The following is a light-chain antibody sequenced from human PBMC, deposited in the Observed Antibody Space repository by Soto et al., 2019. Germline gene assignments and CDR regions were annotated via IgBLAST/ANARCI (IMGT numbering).Light chain of an antibody. CDR1: QSVSSY. Sequence: TQSPPSLCVSCGARGTPYCRASQSVSSYLAWYQQKPGQAPRLLIYDASIRTTGIPARFSGSGSRTDFTLTISSLEPDDSAVYYCHQRTKWPPTFGGGTKVDIK. CDR2: DAS. J-gene: IGKJ4*01. V-gene: IGKV3-11*01. CDR3: HQRTKWPPT.